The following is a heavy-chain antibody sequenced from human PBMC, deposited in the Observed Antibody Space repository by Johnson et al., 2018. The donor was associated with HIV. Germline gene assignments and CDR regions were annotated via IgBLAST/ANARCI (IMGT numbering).Heavy chain of an antibody. V-gene: IGHV3-30*02. Sequence: QMLLVESGGGLVQPGGSLRLSCAASGFTFSSYAMHWVRQAPGKGLEWVAFIRYDGSNKYYADSVKGRFTISRDNSKNTLYLQMNSLRAEDTAVYYCARGGRKQLACDAFDIWGLGTKVTVSS. CDR1: GFTFSSYA. D-gene: IGHD6-6*01. CDR2: IRYDGSNK. J-gene: IGHJ3*02. CDR3: ARGGRKQLACDAFDI.